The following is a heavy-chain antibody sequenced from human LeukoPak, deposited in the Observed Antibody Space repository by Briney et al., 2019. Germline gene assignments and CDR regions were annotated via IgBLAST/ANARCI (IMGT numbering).Heavy chain of an antibody. V-gene: IGHV1-18*01. CDR1: GYTFTSFG. CDR2: ISAYNGNT. CDR3: ARDLGLDTTMIFFDY. D-gene: IGHD5-18*01. Sequence: GASVKVSCKASGYTFTSFGISWVRQAPGQGPEWVGWISAYNGNTNYIQKFQGRVTMTTDTSTNTAYMELRSLTSDDTAVYYCARDLGLDTTMIFFDYWGQGTLVTVSS. J-gene: IGHJ4*02.